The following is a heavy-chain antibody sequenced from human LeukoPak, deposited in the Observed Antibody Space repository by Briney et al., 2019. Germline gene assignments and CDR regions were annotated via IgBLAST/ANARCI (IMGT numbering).Heavy chain of an antibody. J-gene: IGHJ4*02. CDR2: ISGSGGST. CDR1: GFTFSSYA. D-gene: IGHD3-22*01. V-gene: IGHV3-23*01. CDR3: AKDTSGYYYDNSGYFDC. Sequence: GGSLRLSCAASGFTFSSYAMSWVRQAPGKGLEWVSLISGSGGSTYYADSVKGRFTISRDNSENTLYLQMNSLRADDTAVYYCAKDTSGYYYDNSGYFDCWGQGTLVTVSS.